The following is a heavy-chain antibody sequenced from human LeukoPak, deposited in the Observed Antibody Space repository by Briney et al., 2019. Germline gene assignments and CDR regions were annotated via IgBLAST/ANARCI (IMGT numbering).Heavy chain of an antibody. V-gene: IGHV1-18*01. CDR1: GYTFTSYG. CDR2: ISAYNGNT. J-gene: IGHJ3*02. CDR3: ARGGSAYYYDSSGYWSAFDI. Sequence: ASVKVSCKASGYTFTSYGISWVRQAPGQGLEWMGWISAYNGNTNYAQKLQGRVTMITDTSTSTAYMELRSLRSDDTAVYYCARGGSAYYYDSSGYWSAFDIWGQGTMVTVSS. D-gene: IGHD3-22*01.